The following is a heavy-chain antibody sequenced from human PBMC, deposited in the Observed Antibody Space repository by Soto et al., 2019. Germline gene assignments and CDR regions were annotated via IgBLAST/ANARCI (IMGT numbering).Heavy chain of an antibody. J-gene: IGHJ3*02. CDR1: GFTFSSYA. CDR2: ISGSGGST. CDR3: AKAYVVVVAAMDAFDI. V-gene: IGHV3-23*01. D-gene: IGHD2-15*01. Sequence: PGGSLRLSCAASGFTFSSYAMSWVRQAPGKGLEWVSAISGSGGSTYYADSVKGRFTISRDNSKNTLYLQMNSLRAEDTAVYYCAKAYVVVVAAMDAFDIWGQGTMVTV.